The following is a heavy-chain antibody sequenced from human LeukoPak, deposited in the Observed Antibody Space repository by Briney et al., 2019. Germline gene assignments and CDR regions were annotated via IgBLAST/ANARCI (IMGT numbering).Heavy chain of an antibody. Sequence: ASVKVSCKASGYTFTSYAMHWVRQAPGQRLEWMGWINAGNGNTKYSQKFQGRVTITRDTSASTAYMELSSLRSEDTAVYYCAREALDPYCDILTGYYFLDYWGQGTLVTVSS. CDR2: INAGNGNT. V-gene: IGHV1-3*01. J-gene: IGHJ4*02. CDR1: GYTFTSYA. D-gene: IGHD3-9*01. CDR3: AREALDPYCDILTGYYFLDY.